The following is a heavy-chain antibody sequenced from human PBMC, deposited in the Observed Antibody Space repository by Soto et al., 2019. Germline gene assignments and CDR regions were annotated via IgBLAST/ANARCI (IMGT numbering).Heavy chain of an antibody. D-gene: IGHD3-3*01. CDR2: IYYSGST. V-gene: IGHV4-30-4*01. CDR1: GGCISSGDYY. Sequence: TLSLTCTVSGGCISSGDYYWSWIRQPPGKGLEWIGYIYYSGSTYYNPSLKSRVTISVDPSNNQFSLNLRSVTAADTAVYYCAREMPIFGVLSPDAFDIWGQGTMVTVSS. J-gene: IGHJ3*02. CDR3: AREMPIFGVLSPDAFDI.